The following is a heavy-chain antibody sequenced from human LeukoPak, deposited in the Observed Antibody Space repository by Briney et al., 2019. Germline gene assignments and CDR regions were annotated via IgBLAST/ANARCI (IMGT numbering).Heavy chain of an antibody. J-gene: IGHJ4*02. CDR2: IKHDGSDK. Sequence: PGGSLRLSCAASGFTFSSYWMSWVRQAPGKGLEWVANIKHDGSDKNYVDSVKGRFTISRDNAKHSVYLQMNSLRAEDTAVYYCAMDIAMAGDDYWGQGTLGTVSS. CDR1: GFTFSSYW. CDR3: AMDIAMAGDDY. V-gene: IGHV3-7*04. D-gene: IGHD6-19*01.